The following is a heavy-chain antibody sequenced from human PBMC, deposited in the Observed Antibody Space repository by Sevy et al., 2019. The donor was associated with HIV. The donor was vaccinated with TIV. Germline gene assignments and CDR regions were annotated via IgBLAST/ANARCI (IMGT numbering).Heavy chain of an antibody. J-gene: IGHJ3*02. D-gene: IGHD3-22*01. CDR1: GDSIRSSVHF. V-gene: IGHV4-39*01. CDR2: IHHRGDS. CDR3: ARHCLHYFDNTGYGEAFDI. Sequence: SETLSLTCTVSGDSIRSSVHFWAWIRQPPGKGLQWLGSIHHRGDSYYNPSLRSRVTISVDTSKNQVSLNLNSMTAEDTAVYFCARHCLHYFDNTGYGEAFDIWGQGSLVTVSS.